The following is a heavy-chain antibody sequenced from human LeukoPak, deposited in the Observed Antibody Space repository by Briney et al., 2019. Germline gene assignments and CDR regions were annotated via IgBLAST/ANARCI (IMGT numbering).Heavy chain of an antibody. Sequence: PGGSLTLSCSASGVTVSSDYMSWVRQAPGKELVWVSDIYSSGSAYYAVSVKGRFTISTDKSKNTLYLQMNTVTAEDTAVYYCTRDAGGIFDYWGQGTLVTVSS. CDR3: TRDAGGIFDY. J-gene: IGHJ4*02. CDR1: GVTVSSDY. CDR2: IYSSGSA. V-gene: IGHV3-66*01. D-gene: IGHD4-23*01.